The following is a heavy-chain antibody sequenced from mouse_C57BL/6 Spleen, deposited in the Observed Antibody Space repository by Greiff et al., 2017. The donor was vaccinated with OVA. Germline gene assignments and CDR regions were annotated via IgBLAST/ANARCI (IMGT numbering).Heavy chain of an antibody. V-gene: IGHV1-54*01. D-gene: IGHD2-2*01. J-gene: IGHJ2*01. CDR2: INPGSGGT. CDR1: GYAFTNYL. CDR3: ARSGGYDDCYYFDY. Sequence: VQLQQSGAELVRPGTSVKVSCKASGYAFTNYLIEWVKQRPGQGLEWIGVINPGSGGTNYNEKFKGKATLTADKSSSTAYMQLSSLTSEDSAVYFCARSGGYDDCYYFDYWGQGTTLTVSS.